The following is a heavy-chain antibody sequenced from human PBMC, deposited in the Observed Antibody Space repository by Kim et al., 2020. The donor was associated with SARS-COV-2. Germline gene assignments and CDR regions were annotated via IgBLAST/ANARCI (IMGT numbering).Heavy chain of an antibody. Sequence: SETLSLTCSVSGDSVSSRDYYWTWIRQPPGKGLEWIGYIYHTGSTTYNPSLKSRVTISMDSSKNQFSLRLSSLTTADTAVYYCARDPRDYGYALDYWGRGALVTVSS. CDR3: ARDPRDYGYALDY. V-gene: IGHV4-61*08. J-gene: IGHJ4*02. CDR2: IYHTGST. CDR1: GDSVSSRDYY. D-gene: IGHD5-12*01.